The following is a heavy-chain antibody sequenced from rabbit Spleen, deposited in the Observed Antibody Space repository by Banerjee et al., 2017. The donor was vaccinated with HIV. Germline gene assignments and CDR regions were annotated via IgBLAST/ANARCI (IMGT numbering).Heavy chain of an antibody. J-gene: IGHJ4*01. CDR1: GFSFTYIDY. D-gene: IGHD2-1*01. V-gene: IGHV1S40*01. CDR2: VAAGVSLTS. Sequence: QSLEESGGDLVKPGASLTLTCTASGFSFTYIDYLCWVRQPPGKGPEWIACVAAGVSLTSYYATWAKGRFTISKTSSTTVPLQMTSLTAPDTATYFCARGSAAMTMVITGYYLSLWGPGHPGHRL. CDR3: ARGSAAMTMVITGYYLSL.